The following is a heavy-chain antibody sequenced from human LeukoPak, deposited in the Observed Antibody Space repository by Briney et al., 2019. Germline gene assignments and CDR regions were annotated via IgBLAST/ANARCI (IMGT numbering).Heavy chain of an antibody. D-gene: IGHD2-21*02. CDR2: IFPADSDI. Sequence: GESLKISCKGSGYSFSSHWIGWVRQIPGKGLEGMGVIFPADSDIKHSPSFQGQVTISVDKSISTAYLQSSSLKASDTAMYYCARHPSVVTPYYFDSWGQGTLVTVSS. V-gene: IGHV5-51*01. J-gene: IGHJ4*02. CDR1: GYSFSSHW. CDR3: ARHPSVVTPYYFDS.